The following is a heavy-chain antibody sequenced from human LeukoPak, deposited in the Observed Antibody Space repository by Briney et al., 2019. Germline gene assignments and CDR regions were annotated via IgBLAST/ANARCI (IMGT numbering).Heavy chain of an antibody. Sequence: SSETLSLTCTVSGGSISSSSYYWGWIRQPPGKGLEWIGSIYYSGSTYYNPSLKSRVTISVDTSKNQFSLKLSSVTAADTAVYYCARDLTYYYGSGSYSQGDYWGQGTLVTVSS. CDR3: ARDLTYYYGSGSYSQGDY. CDR2: IYYSGST. D-gene: IGHD3-10*01. CDR1: GGSISSSSYY. V-gene: IGHV4-39*07. J-gene: IGHJ4*02.